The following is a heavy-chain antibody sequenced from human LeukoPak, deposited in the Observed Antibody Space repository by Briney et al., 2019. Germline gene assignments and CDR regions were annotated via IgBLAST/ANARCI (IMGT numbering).Heavy chain of an antibody. CDR3: ARGPPYTIFGVVIMASYYGYFDY. D-gene: IGHD3-3*01. CDR1: GGSFSGYY. V-gene: IGHV4-34*01. J-gene: IGHJ4*02. Sequence: SETLSLTCAVYGGSFSGYYWSWIRQPPGKGLEWIGEINHSGSTNYNPSLKSRVTISVDTSKSQFSLKLSSVTAADTAVYYCARGPPYTIFGVVIMASYYGYFDYWGQGTLVTVSS. CDR2: INHSGST.